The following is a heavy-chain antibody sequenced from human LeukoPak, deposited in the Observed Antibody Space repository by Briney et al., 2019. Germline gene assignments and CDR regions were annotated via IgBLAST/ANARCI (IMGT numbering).Heavy chain of an antibody. CDR2: ISAYNGNT. D-gene: IGHD6-19*01. CDR1: GYTFTSYG. Sequence: GASVKVSCKASGYTFTSYGISWVRQAPGQGLEWMGCISAYNGNTNYAQKLQGRVTMTTDTSTSTAYMELRSLRSDDTAVYYCARRGQWLINNPFDYWGQGTLVTVSS. CDR3: ARRGQWLINNPFDY. J-gene: IGHJ4*02. V-gene: IGHV1-18*04.